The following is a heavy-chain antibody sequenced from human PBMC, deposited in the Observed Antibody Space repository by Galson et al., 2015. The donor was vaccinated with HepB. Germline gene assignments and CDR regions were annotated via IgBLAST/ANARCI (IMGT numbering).Heavy chain of an antibody. J-gene: IGHJ5*02. CDR3: ARDDGDILTGSEIPGYNWFDP. Sequence: SCKASGYTFTSYAMNWVRQAPGQGLEWMGWINTNTGNPTYAQGFTGRFVFSLDTSVSTAYLQISSLKAEDTAVYYCARDDGDILTGSEIPGYNWFDPWGQGTLVTVSS. V-gene: IGHV7-4-1*02. D-gene: IGHD3-9*01. CDR1: GYTFTSYA. CDR2: INTNTGNP.